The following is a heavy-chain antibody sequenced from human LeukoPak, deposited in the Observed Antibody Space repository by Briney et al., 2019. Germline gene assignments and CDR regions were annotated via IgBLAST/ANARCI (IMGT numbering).Heavy chain of an antibody. Sequence: GGSLRLSCAASGLTLGGQWMNWVRQAPGQGLEWVANIKHDGSEKYYVDSVKGRFTISRDDAKNSLSLQMNSVSAEDTAVYYCAYTNNLKYWGQGTLVTVSS. D-gene: IGHD3-16*01. J-gene: IGHJ4*02. CDR2: IKHDGSEK. CDR1: GLTLGGQW. V-gene: IGHV3-7*01. CDR3: AYTNNLKY.